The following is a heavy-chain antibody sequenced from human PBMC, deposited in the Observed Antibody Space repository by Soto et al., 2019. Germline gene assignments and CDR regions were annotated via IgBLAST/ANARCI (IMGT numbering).Heavy chain of an antibody. Sequence: VQLLESGEGLVQPGGPLSLPCPASGLTSRGYIFHGFRQAPGKGLEFVSAISRSGDRKYYADSLKGRFTITRDNSKYTVWLQMGSLRAEDMAVYYCARARCSSGQCYYFDYWGRGALVSVSS. CDR3: ARARCSSGQCYYFDY. CDR1: GLTSRGYI. CDR2: ISRSGDRK. J-gene: IGHJ4*02. D-gene: IGHD2-15*01. V-gene: IGHV3-64*02.